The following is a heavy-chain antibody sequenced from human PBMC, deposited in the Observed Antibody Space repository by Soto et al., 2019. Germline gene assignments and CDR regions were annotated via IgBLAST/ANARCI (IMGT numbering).Heavy chain of an antibody. CDR2: ITAGGSTK. V-gene: IGHV3-23*01. D-gene: IGHD4-4*01. CDR3: AKSSALNSIYLTADY. CDR1: GFTFSNYA. J-gene: IGHJ4*02. Sequence: EVQLLESGGGLVQPEGSLRLSCAASGFTFSNYAMSWVRQAPGKGLEWVSSITAGGSTKYYADAVKGRFTISRDNSKNTLSLQMNSLRAEDTALYYCAKSSALNSIYLTADYWGQGTLVTVSS.